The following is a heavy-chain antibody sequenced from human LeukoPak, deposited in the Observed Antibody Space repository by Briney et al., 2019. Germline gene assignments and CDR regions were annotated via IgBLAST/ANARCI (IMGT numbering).Heavy chain of an antibody. V-gene: IGHV3-30*03. CDR1: GFTFSTYG. J-gene: IGHJ3*02. D-gene: IGHD2-2*01. CDR3: ARGGLTMPPDAFDI. CDR2: ISDDGRID. Sequence: GRSLRLSCVASGFTFSTYGMHWVRQAPGKGLEWVGLISDDGRIDYYADSVKGRFTISRDNAKNSLYLQMNSLRAEDTAVYYCARGGLTMPPDAFDIWGQGTMVTVSS.